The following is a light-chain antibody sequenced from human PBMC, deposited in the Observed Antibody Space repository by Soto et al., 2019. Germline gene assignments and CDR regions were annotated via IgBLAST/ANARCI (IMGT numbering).Light chain of an antibody. Sequence: EIVLTQSPGTLSLSTGERATLSCRASQSVGSSYLAWYQQKPGQAPRLLMYGASTRATGIPDRFTGSGSGTDFTLTISSLEPEDFAVYYCQQYDSSPITFGQGTRLEIK. CDR1: QSVGSSY. CDR2: GAS. CDR3: QQYDSSPIT. J-gene: IGKJ5*01. V-gene: IGKV3-20*01.